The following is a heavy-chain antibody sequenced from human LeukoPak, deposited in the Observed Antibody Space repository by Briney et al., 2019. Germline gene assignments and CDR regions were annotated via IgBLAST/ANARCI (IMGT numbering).Heavy chain of an antibody. Sequence: GGSLRLSCAASGFTFSSYGMHWVRQAPGKGLEWVSAISGSGGSTYYADSVKGRFTISRDNSKNTLYLQMNGLRAEDTAVYYCAKYQDVVVTAISLDYWGQGTLVTVSS. V-gene: IGHV3-23*01. J-gene: IGHJ4*02. CDR1: GFTFSSYG. D-gene: IGHD2-21*02. CDR3: AKYQDVVVTAISLDY. CDR2: ISGSGGST.